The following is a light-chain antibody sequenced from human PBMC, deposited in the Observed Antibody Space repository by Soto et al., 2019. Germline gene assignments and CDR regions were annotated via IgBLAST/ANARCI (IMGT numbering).Light chain of an antibody. CDR2: GNS. J-gene: IGLJ3*02. CDR3: QSYDSSLSGSWV. CDR1: SSNIGAGYV. Sequence: QSVLTQPPSVSGAPGQRVTISCTGSSSNIGAGYVVHWYQQLPGTAPKLLIYGNSNRPSGVPDRFSGSKSGTSASLAITGLQAEDEADYYCQSYDSSLSGSWVFGGGTKVTVL. V-gene: IGLV1-40*01.